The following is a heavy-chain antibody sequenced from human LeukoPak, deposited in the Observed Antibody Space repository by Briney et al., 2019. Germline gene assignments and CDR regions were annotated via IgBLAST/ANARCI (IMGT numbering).Heavy chain of an antibody. CDR3: AKDRSIGTYYTFDH. Sequence: GSLRLSCAASGFTVRDYVMTWVRQAPGKGLEWVSSISASGAMTYYADSVKGRFTVSRDNSKNSLYLQMNSLTAADTAVYYCAKDRSIGTYYTFDHWGQGTLVTVSS. J-gene: IGHJ4*02. V-gene: IGHV3-23*01. CDR2: ISASGAMT. CDR1: GFTVRDYV. D-gene: IGHD1-26*01.